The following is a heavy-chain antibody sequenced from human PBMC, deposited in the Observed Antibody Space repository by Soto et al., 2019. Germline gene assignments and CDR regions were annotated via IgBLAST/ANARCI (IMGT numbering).Heavy chain of an antibody. CDR2: IYWNDEK. CDR3: AHRWQQVYDQ. CDR1: GSSLTTSAVPSTSGEG. J-gene: IGHJ4*02. Sequence: SGPTLVNPTQTLTLTCTFSGSSLTTSAVPSTSGEGVGWIRQPPGKALEWLAFIYWNDEKRYRPSLKTRLAITKDTSKSQVVLTMTNMDPVDTATYYCAHRWQQVYDQWGQGTPVTVSS. V-gene: IGHV2-5*01. D-gene: IGHD6-13*01.